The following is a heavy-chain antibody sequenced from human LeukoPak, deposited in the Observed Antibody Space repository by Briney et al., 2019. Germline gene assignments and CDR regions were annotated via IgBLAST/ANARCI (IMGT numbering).Heavy chain of an antibody. CDR1: GGSISIGGYY. V-gene: IGHV4-31*03. CDR3: VRGSREDGLDV. Sequence: PSQTLSLTCTVSGGSISIGGYYWNWIRQHPGKGLEWLGYIYYSGSTSYNPSLKSRVTISVDTSKNQFSLNLSSVTAADTAVDFCVRGSREDGLDVCGQGTTVTVSS. D-gene: IGHD3-10*01. CDR2: IYYSGST. J-gene: IGHJ6*02.